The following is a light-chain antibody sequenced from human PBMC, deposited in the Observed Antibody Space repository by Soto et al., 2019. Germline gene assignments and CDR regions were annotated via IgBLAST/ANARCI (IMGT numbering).Light chain of an antibody. CDR3: MQGLETPT. CDR2: LGS. V-gene: IGKV2-28*01. J-gene: IGKJ1*01. Sequence: IVMTQSPLSLSVTPGEPASISCRSSESLLHSIGYNYLDWYLQKPGQSPQLLMYLGSNRASGVPDRFSGSGSGRDFTLKISRVEADDVGVYYCMQGLETPTFGQGTKVEIK. CDR1: ESLLHSIGYNY.